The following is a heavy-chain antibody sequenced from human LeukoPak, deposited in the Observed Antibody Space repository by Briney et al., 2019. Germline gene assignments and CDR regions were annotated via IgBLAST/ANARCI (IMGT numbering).Heavy chain of an antibody. V-gene: IGHV4-59*01. D-gene: IGHD6-6*01. CDR3: ARSSFEYSSSGFLFDY. CDR1: GGSMNTYY. Sequence: SETLSLTCTVSGGSMNTYYWSWIRQPPGKGLVWIGSIYTSGTTNYNPSLKSRVTISVDTSKNQFSLKLSSVTAADTAVYYCARSSFEYSSSGFLFDYWGQGTLVTVSS. J-gene: IGHJ4*02. CDR2: IYTSGTT.